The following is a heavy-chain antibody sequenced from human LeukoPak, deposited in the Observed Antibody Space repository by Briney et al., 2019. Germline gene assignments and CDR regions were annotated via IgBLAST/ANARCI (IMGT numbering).Heavy chain of an antibody. CDR3: ARVSGYSDDY. J-gene: IGHJ4*02. CDR2: IYYSGST. V-gene: IGHV4-39*07. D-gene: IGHD3-22*01. CDR1: GGSISSSSYY. Sequence: SETLSLTCTVSGGSISSSSYYRGWIRQPPGKGLEWIGSIYYSGSTYYNPSLKSRVTISVDTSKNQFSLKLSSVTAADTAVYYCARVSGYSDDYWGQGTLVTVSS.